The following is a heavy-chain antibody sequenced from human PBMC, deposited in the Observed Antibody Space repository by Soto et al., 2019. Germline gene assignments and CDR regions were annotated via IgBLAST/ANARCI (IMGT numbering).Heavy chain of an antibody. CDR1: GFPFSDYY. V-gene: IGHV3-11*06. CDR3: ARNFDSGGYYSDY. J-gene: IGHJ4*02. CDR2: ISSSAYT. Sequence: GGSLRLSCAASGFPFSDYYMSWIRQAPGEGLEWISYISSSAYTIYADSVKGRFTISRDNAKNSLFLQMTSLRVEDTAVYFCARNFDSGGYYSDYWGQGTLVTVSS. D-gene: IGHD3-22*01.